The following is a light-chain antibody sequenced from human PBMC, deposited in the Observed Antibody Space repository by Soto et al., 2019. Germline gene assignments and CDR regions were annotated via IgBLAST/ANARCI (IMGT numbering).Light chain of an antibody. J-gene: IGKJ1*01. Sequence: EIVMTQSSATLSVSQGERATLSCRASQSVSSNLAWYQQKPGQAPRLLIYGASTRATGIPARFSGSGSGTEFTLTISSLQSEDSAVYYCQQYNNWSGTFGQGTKV. CDR3: QQYNNWSGT. CDR1: QSVSSN. CDR2: GAS. V-gene: IGKV3-15*01.